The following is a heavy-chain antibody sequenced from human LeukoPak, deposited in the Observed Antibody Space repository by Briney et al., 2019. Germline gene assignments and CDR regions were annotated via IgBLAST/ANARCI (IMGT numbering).Heavy chain of an antibody. J-gene: IGHJ6*03. D-gene: IGHD3-10*01. CDR1: GFTFSSYW. V-gene: IGHV3-74*01. CDR2: INSDGSSR. CDR3: ARDHGSGSSYDGEDDYYYVDV. Sequence: PGGSLRLSCAASGFTFSSYWMHWVRQAPGKGLVWVSRINSDGSSRTYADSVKGRFTISRDNAKNTLDLQMNSLRAEDTAVYYCARDHGSGSSYDGEDDYYYVDVWGKGTTVTISS.